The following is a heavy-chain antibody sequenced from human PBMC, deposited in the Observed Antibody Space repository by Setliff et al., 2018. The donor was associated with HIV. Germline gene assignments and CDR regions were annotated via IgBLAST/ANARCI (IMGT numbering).Heavy chain of an antibody. V-gene: IGHV3-11*01. CDR2: ISSRGPTK. D-gene: IGHD3-10*01. CDR3: ATADGSGFFVY. J-gene: IGHJ1*01. CDR1: GFTFSDYY. Sequence: PGGSLRLSCVAFGFTFSDYYITCIRHTPGKGLEWLSYISSRGPTKHYTDSLKVRFIVSRDNAMNSSYLHLRSLSADDTAVYYCATADGSGFFVYWGQGTQVTVSS.